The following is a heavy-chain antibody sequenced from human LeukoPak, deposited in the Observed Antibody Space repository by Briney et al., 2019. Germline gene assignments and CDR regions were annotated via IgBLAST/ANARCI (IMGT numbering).Heavy chain of an antibody. J-gene: IGHJ4*02. CDR1: GFTFSSYA. V-gene: IGHV3-33*01. Sequence: GGSLRLSCAASGFTFSSYAMHWVRQAPGKGLEWVAVIWHDGSEKYYEDSVKGRFTISRDNSKNTLYLQMNSLRAEDTAVYYCAREGSGWFNYWGQGTLVTVSS. CDR2: IWHDGSEK. D-gene: IGHD6-19*01. CDR3: AREGSGWFNY.